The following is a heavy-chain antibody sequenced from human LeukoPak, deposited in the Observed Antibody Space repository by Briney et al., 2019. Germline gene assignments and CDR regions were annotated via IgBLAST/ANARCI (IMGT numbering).Heavy chain of an antibody. CDR1: GGSFSGYY. CDR2: INHSGST. Sequence: SETLSLTCAVYGGSFSGYYWSWIRQPPGKGLEWIGEINHSGSTNYNPSLKSRVTISVDTSKNQFSPKLSSVTAADTAVYYCARTFRESYYDFWSGYSTLDYWGQGTLVTVSS. J-gene: IGHJ4*02. V-gene: IGHV4-34*01. CDR3: ARTFRESYYDFWSGYSTLDY. D-gene: IGHD3-3*01.